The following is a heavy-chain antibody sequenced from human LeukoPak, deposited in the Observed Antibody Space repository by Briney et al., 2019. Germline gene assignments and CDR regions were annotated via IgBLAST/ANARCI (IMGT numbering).Heavy chain of an antibody. J-gene: IGHJ4*02. CDR1: GGSTSSDY. CDR3: ARADFWSGYPSDY. V-gene: IGHV4-59*01. CDR2: VYNSGDT. D-gene: IGHD3-3*01. Sequence: SETLSLTCTVSGGSTSSDYWSWIRQSPGKGLEWVGYVYNSGDTGKNPSLKSRVTILLDTSKNQCSLKLSSVTAADTAVYYCARADFWSGYPSDYWGQGTLVTVSS.